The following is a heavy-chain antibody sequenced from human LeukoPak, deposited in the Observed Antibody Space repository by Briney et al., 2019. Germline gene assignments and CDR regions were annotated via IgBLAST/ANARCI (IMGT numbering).Heavy chain of an antibody. V-gene: IGHV3-7*03. J-gene: IGHJ4*02. D-gene: IGHD3-9*01. CDR3: TRDPDWFFWD. Sequence: PGRSLRLSCVVSGFTFNNNWMTWVSQSPGKGLEWVATIKPGGGEKYYVDSVKGRFAISRDNARNSLFLQMNSLRAEDTAVYYCTRDPDWFFWDWGLGTLVTVSS. CDR2: IKPGGGEK. CDR1: GFTFNNNW.